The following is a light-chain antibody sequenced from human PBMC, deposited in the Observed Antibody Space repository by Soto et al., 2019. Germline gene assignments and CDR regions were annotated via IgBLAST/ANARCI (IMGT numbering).Light chain of an antibody. J-gene: IGKJ4*01. V-gene: IGKV3-20*01. Sequence: EIVLTQSPGTLSLSPGERATLSCRASQSVSSSYLAWYQQKPGQAPRLLIYGASSRATVIPDRFSGSGSGTDFTLTISSLEPEDFAVYYCQHYGSSQLTFGGGTKVEIK. CDR3: QHYGSSQLT. CDR2: GAS. CDR1: QSVSSSY.